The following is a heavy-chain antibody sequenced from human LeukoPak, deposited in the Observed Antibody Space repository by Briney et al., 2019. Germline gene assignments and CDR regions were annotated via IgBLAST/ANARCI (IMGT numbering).Heavy chain of an antibody. CDR1: GFTFSSYS. Sequence: GGSLRLSCAASGFTFSSYSMNWVRQAPGKGLEWVSSISSSSSYIYYADSVKGQFTISRDNAKNSLYLQMNSLRAEDTAVYYCARGHSSGWYDPGHWGQGTLVTVSS. V-gene: IGHV3-21*01. CDR2: ISSSSSYI. CDR3: ARGHSSGWYDPGH. J-gene: IGHJ4*02. D-gene: IGHD6-19*01.